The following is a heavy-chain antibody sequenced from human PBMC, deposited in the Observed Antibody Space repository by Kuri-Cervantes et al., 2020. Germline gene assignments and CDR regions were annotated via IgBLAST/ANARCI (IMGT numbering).Heavy chain of an antibody. D-gene: IGHD4-17*01. Sequence: GESLKISCAASGFTFSSYAMSWVRQAPGKGLEWVSAISGSGGSTYYADSVKGRFTISRDNSKNTLYLQMNSLRAEDTAVYYCAKEGWTTVTTGAFDIWGQGTMVTVSS. J-gene: IGHJ3*02. CDR1: GFTFSSYA. CDR2: ISGSGGST. V-gene: IGHV3-23*01. CDR3: AKEGWTTVTTGAFDI.